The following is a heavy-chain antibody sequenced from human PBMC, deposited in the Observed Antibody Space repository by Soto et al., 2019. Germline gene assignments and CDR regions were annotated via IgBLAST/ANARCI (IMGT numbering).Heavy chain of an antibody. V-gene: IGHV1-18*01. CDR2: ISAYNGNT. D-gene: IGHD5-18*01. J-gene: IGHJ5*02. CDR1: GYTFTSNG. CDR3: ARGLTQLWFGRYQWDWIDP. Sequence: QVQLVQSGAEVKKPGASVKVSCKASGYTFTSNGISWVRQAPGQGLEWMGWISAYNGNTNNAQKRQRRVTMTTDTXTSXAXTELRRLRSDDTAVYYCARGLTQLWFGRYQWDWIDPWGQGTLVTVSS.